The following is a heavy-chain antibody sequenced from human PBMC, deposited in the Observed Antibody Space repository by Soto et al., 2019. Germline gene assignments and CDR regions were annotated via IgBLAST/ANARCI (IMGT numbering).Heavy chain of an antibody. CDR3: ARVRSGED. Sequence: QVHLVQSGAAVKKPGASVKVSCKCSGYTFTSYGITWVRQAPGQGLVWMGWISAHNDNTDYAQKLQGRVTVPRDTSTSSAYMELRSLRSDVTVVYYGARVRSGEDWGPGALVTVPS. V-gene: IGHV1-18*01. CDR1: GYTFTSYG. J-gene: IGHJ4*02. D-gene: IGHD3-10*01. CDR2: ISAHNDNT.